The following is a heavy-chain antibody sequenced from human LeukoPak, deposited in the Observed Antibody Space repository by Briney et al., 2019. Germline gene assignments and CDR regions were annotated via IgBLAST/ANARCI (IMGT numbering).Heavy chain of an antibody. Sequence: GRSLRLSCAASGFTFDDYTMHWVRQAPGKGLEWVSGISWNSGSIGYADSVKGRFTISRDNAKNSLYLQMNSLRGDDTALYYCAKDRRNDFDYWGQETLVTVSS. CDR2: ISWNSGSI. CDR1: GFTFDDYT. J-gene: IGHJ4*02. V-gene: IGHV3-9*01. CDR3: AKDRRNDFDY. D-gene: IGHD1-14*01.